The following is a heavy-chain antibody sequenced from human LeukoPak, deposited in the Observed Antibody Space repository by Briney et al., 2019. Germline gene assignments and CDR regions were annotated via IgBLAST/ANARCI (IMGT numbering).Heavy chain of an antibody. CDR2: IYHNGGA. CDR1: GGSIINYY. V-gene: IGHV4-59*01. CDR3: AKVVSGWFDP. Sequence: SETLSLTCTVSGGSIINYYWTWIRQPPGKGLEWIGSIYHNGGANYNPSLESRVTMSVDTSKNQFFLKMTSVTAADTAVYYCAKVVSGWFDPWGQGTLVTVSS. D-gene: IGHD6-19*01. J-gene: IGHJ5*02.